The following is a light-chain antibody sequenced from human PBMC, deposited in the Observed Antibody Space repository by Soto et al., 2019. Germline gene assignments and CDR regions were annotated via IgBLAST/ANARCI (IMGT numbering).Light chain of an antibody. V-gene: IGLV2-14*01. CDR3: SSYTSSTTLGV. Sequence: QSVLTQPASVSGSPGQSITISCTGTNSDVGGYDYVSWYQQHPGKAPKLMIYEVSHRPSGVSNRFSGSRSCNTASLTISGLQAEDEADYYCSSYTSSTTLGVFGGGTKLTVL. CDR2: EVS. CDR1: NSDVGGYDY. J-gene: IGLJ3*02.